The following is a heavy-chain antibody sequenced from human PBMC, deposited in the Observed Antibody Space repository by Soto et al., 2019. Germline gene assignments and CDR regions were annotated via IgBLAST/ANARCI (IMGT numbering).Heavy chain of an antibody. CDR2: MNPNSGNT. Sequence: ASVKVSCKASGYTFTSYDINWVRQATGQGLEWMGWMNPNSGNTGYAQKFQGRVTMTRNTSISTAYMELSSVTAADTAVYYCASCVVVPAAKSYYYYYMDVWGKGTTVTVSS. V-gene: IGHV1-8*01. D-gene: IGHD2-2*01. CDR3: ASCVVVPAAKSYYYYYMDV. J-gene: IGHJ6*03. CDR1: GYTFTSYD.